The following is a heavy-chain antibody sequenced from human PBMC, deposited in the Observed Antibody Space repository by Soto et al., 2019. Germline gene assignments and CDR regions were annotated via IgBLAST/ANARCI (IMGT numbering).Heavy chain of an antibody. V-gene: IGHV3-30*09. Sequence: VGFLRLSCAASGLIFSRYAMHWGRQAPGKGLEWVAIVSYDGSYKYHAEYAKGRFAISRDNSKNTLYLQMNSLRAGDTAVYYCARGDVLRFLEWFTRYGMDVWGQGTTVTGS. CDR3: ARGDVLRFLEWFTRYGMDV. J-gene: IGHJ6*02. CDR2: VSYDGSYK. CDR1: GLIFSRYA. D-gene: IGHD3-3*01.